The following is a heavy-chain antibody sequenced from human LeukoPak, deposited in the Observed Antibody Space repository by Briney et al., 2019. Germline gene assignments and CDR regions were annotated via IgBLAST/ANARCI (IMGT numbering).Heavy chain of an antibody. D-gene: IGHD3-10*02. Sequence: GGSLRLSCAASGFTVSSNYMTWVRQAPGKGLEWVSVIYSGGSTYYADSVKGRFTISRDNSKNALYLQMNSLRAEDTAVYYCARMLGGGYTGLFDCWGQGTLVTVSS. CDR3: ARMLGGGYTGLFDC. CDR2: IYSGGST. CDR1: GFTVSSNY. V-gene: IGHV3-53*01. J-gene: IGHJ4*02.